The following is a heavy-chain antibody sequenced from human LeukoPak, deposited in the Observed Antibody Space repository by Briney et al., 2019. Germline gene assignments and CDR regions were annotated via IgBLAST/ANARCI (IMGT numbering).Heavy chain of an antibody. CDR1: GFTFSRAW. CDR2: IKSKTDDETT. Sequence: GGSLRLSCAASGFTFSRAWMSWVRQAPGKGLEWVGRIKSKTDDETTDYAAPVKGRFTISRDDSKNTLYVQMNSLKTEDTAVYYCARVTAYYECGMDVWGHGSTVTVSS. D-gene: IGHD2-21*02. V-gene: IGHV3-15*01. CDR3: ARVTAYYECGMDV. J-gene: IGHJ6*02.